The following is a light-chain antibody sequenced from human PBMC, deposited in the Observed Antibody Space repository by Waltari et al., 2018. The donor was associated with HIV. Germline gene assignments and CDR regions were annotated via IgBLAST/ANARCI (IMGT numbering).Light chain of an antibody. CDR3: ASFTGDNTVM. CDR2: DVD. CDR1: ASDFGLYNF. V-gene: IGLV2-14*03. J-gene: IGLJ3*02. Sequence: AVTQPASVSGLPGQSTTISCTGAASDFGLYNFVSWYQQHSGKPPKLILYDVDSRASGVSDRFSGSMSGNTASLTISGLRTEDEAHYYCASFTGDNTVMFGGGTEVTVL.